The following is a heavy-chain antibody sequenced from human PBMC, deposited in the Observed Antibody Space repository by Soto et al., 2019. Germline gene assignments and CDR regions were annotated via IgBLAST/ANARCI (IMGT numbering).Heavy chain of an antibody. V-gene: IGHV3-33*06. D-gene: IGHD1-26*01. J-gene: IGHJ6*02. CDR1: GFTFSSYG. CDR3: AKVSLGALTFTDYYYYGLDV. Sequence: GGSLRLSCAASGFTFSSYGMHWVRQAPGKGLEWVAVIWYDGSNKYYADSVKGRFTISRDNSKDTLYLQMNSLRAEDTAVYYCAKVSLGALTFTDYYYYGLDVWGQGTTVTVSS. CDR2: IWYDGSNK.